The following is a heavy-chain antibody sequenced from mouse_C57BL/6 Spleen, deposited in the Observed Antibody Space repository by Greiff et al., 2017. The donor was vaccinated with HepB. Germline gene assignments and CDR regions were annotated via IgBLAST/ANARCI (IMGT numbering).Heavy chain of an antibody. V-gene: IGHV14-4*01. CDR2: IDPENGDT. CDR1: GFNIKDDY. CDR3: TDSFDY. Sequence: VQLKESGAELVRPGASVKLSCTASGFNIKDDYMHWVKQRPEQGLEWIGWIDPENGDTAYASKFQGKATITADTSSNTAYLQLSSLTSEDTAVYYCTDSFDYWGQGTTLTVSS. J-gene: IGHJ2*01.